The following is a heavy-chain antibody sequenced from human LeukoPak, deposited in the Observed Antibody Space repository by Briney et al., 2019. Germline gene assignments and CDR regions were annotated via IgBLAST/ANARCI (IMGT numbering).Heavy chain of an antibody. V-gene: IGHV1-69*06. CDR3: ARDYYDSSGYYPTPLGYFDY. J-gene: IGHJ4*02. CDR1: GYTFTVYY. D-gene: IGHD3-22*01. Sequence: SVKVSFKASGYTFTVYYMHWVRQAPGQGLEWMGGIIPIFGTANYAQKFQGRVTITADKSTSTAYMELSSLRSEDTAVYYCARDYYDSSGYYPTPLGYFDYWGQGTLVTVSS. CDR2: IIPIFGTA.